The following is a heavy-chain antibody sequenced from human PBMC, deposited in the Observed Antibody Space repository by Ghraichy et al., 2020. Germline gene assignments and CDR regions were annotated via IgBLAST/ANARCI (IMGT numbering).Heavy chain of an antibody. V-gene: IGHV1-69*04. D-gene: IGHD3-10*01. CDR2: IIPILGIA. CDR3: ARVGEGPYRGWFDP. J-gene: IGHJ5*02. CDR1: GGTFSSYA. Sequence: SVKVSCKASGGTFSSYAISWVRQAPGQGLEWMGRIIPILGIANYAQKFQGRVTITADKSTSTAYMELSSLRSEDTAVYYCARVGEGPYRGWFDPWGQGTLVTVSS.